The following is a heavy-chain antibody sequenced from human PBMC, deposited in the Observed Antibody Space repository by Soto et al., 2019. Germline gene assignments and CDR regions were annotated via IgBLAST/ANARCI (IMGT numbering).Heavy chain of an antibody. CDR3: ARVLVGYSSLGDYYGMDV. D-gene: IGHD6-13*01. CDR1: GGSVSSGSYY. V-gene: IGHV4-61*01. J-gene: IGHJ6*02. Sequence: KTSETLSLTCTVSGGSVSSGSYYWSWTRQPPGKGLEWIGYIYYSGSTNYNPSLKSRVTISVDTSKNQFSLKLSSVTAADTAVYYCARVLVGYSSLGDYYGMDVWGQGTTVTVSS. CDR2: IYYSGST.